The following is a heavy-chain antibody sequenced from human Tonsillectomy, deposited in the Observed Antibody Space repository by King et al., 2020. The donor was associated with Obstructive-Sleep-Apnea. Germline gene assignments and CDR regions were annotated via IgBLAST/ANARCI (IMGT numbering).Heavy chain of an antibody. CDR2: IYSGGST. V-gene: IGHV3-53*04. CDR3: ARGTGWELFDS. D-gene: IGHD1-26*01. J-gene: IGHJ4*02. Sequence: QLVQSGGGLVQPGGSLRLSCAASGFTVSSNYMSWVRQAPGKGLEWVSVIYSGGSTYYADSVKGRFTISRHNSKNTLYLQMNSLRAEDRAVYYWARGTGWELFDSWGQGTLVTVSS. CDR1: GFTVSSNY.